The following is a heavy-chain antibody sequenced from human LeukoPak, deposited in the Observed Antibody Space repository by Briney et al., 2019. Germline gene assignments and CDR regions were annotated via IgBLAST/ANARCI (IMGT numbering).Heavy chain of an antibody. CDR1: GFTFQNYA. D-gene: IGHD3-22*01. J-gene: IGHJ6*02. CDR2: ISGSGPST. V-gene: IGHV3-23*01. Sequence: GGSLRLSCAASGFTFQNYAISWVRQAPGKGLEWASSISGSGPSTDYADSVKGRFTISRDKAKNTLYLQMNSLRAEDTAVYYCARVGPPPYYYDSRNYYGMDVWGQGTTVTVSS. CDR3: ARVGPPPYYYDSRNYYGMDV.